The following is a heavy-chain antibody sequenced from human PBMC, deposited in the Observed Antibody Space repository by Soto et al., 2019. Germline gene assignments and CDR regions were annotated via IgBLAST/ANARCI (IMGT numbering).Heavy chain of an antibody. D-gene: IGHD3-22*01. CDR1: GFTFKNYA. Sequence: GGSLRLSCAASGFTFKNYAMSWVRQAPGKVLEWVSSISNSGGSTYYADSVQGRFTISRDNSKNTLSMQMNSLSAEDTDVYYCAKTTGWLSPISAPYGMDVWGQGTTVTVSS. V-gene: IGHV3-23*01. CDR3: AKTTGWLSPISAPYGMDV. CDR2: ISNSGGST. J-gene: IGHJ6*02.